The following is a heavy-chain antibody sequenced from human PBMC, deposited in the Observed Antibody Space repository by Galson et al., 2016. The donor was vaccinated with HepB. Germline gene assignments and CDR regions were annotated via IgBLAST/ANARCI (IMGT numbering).Heavy chain of an antibody. D-gene: IGHD3-10*01. V-gene: IGHV4-31*03. CDR1: GVSISSGCVY. CDR2: IYYTGNT. Sequence: TLSLTCTVSGVSISSGCVYWTWIRQHPGKGLEWIGYIYYTGNTHYNPSLQSRLSISVDTSKNQFSLRLSSLTAADTAVYYCATSGHTYYSYGMAVWGPGTTVTVSS. CDR3: ATSGHTYYSYGMAV. J-gene: IGHJ6*02.